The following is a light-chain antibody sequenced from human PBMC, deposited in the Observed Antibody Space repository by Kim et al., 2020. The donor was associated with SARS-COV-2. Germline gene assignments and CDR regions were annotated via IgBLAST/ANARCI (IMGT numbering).Light chain of an antibody. CDR3: QHSYSTPPT. V-gene: IGKV1-39*01. CDR2: AAS. CDR1: QSVSNY. Sequence: SASVGDRVTIPCRASQSVSNYLNWYQQKPGKAPNLMIYAASSLQSGVPSRFSGSGSGTDFTLPISSLQPEDFATYYCQHSYSTPPTLGEGTRLEI. J-gene: IGKJ2*01.